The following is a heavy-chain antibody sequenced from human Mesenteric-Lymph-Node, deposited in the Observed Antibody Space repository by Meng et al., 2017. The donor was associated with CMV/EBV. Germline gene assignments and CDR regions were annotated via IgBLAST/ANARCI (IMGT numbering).Heavy chain of an antibody. D-gene: IGHD3-22*01. V-gene: IGHV4-59*01. CDR1: RGSIGSYY. Sequence: SETLSLTCTVSRGSIGSYYWSWIRQPPGKGLEWIGSIYYGGSTNYNPSLKSRVTISVDTSKNQFSLKLSSVTAADTAVYYCARQVGSSGWTIYFDSWGQGTLVTVSS. J-gene: IGHJ4*02. CDR3: ARQVGSSGWTIYFDS. CDR2: IYYGGST.